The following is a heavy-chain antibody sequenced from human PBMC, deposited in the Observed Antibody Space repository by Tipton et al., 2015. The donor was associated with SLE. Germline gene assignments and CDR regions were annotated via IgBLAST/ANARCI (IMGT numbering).Heavy chain of an antibody. D-gene: IGHD2-15*01. V-gene: IGHV3-30*02. CDR1: GFTISSYG. CDR2: IRYDGSNK. Sequence: SLRLSCAASGFTISSYGMHWVRQAPGKGLEWVAFIRYDGSNKSYADSLKGRFTISRDNSKNTLYVQMNSLTAEDTAVYYCARDPGYCSGGSCPAEYFQHWGQGTLVTVSS. CDR3: ARDPGYCSGGSCPAEYFQH. J-gene: IGHJ1*01.